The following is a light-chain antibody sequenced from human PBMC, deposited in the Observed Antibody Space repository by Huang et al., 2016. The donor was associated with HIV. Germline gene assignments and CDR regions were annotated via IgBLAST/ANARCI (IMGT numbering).Light chain of an antibody. CDR2: GAS. V-gene: IGKV3-15*01. CDR3: QQYNNWPPIT. J-gene: IGKJ5*01. Sequence: EIVMTQSPVPLSVSSGERATLSCRASKSVSSNLAWYQQKPGQAPRLLIYGASTRATGVPARFSGSGSGTEFTLTISSLQSEDFALYYCQQYNNWPPITFGQGTRLEMK. CDR1: KSVSSN.